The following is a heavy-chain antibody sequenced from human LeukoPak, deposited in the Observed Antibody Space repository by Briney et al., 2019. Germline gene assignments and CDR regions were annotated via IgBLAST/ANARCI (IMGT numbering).Heavy chain of an antibody. CDR1: GFTFSDYY. V-gene: IGHV3-11*01. CDR2: ISSSGSTI. J-gene: IGHJ4*02. CDR3: ARESYYDSSGYYYVPQPNDY. D-gene: IGHD3-22*01. Sequence: GGSLRLSCAASGFTFSDYYMSWIRQAPGKGLEWVSYISSSGSTIYYADSVKGRFTISRDDAKNSPYLQMNSLRAEDTAVYYCARESYYDSSGYYYVPQPNDYWGQGTLVTVSS.